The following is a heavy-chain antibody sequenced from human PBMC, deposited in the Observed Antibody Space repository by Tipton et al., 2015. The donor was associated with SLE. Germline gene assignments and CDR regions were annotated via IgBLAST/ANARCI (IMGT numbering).Heavy chain of an antibody. CDR3: AREMGYDFWSGSTFDY. V-gene: IGHV4-38-2*02. CDR2: IYHSGST. D-gene: IGHD3-3*01. J-gene: IGHJ4*02. CDR1: GYSISSGYY. Sequence: TLSLTCTVSGYSISSGYYWGWIRQPPGKGLEWIGNIYHSGSTYYNPSLKSRVTISVDTSKNQFSLKLSSVTAADTAVYYCAREMGYDFWSGSTFDYWGQGTLVTVSS.